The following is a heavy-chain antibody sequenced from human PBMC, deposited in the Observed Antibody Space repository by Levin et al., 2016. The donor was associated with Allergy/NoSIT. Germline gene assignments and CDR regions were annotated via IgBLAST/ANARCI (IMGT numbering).Heavy chain of an antibody. J-gene: IGHJ6*03. CDR2: IIPIFGTA. V-gene: IGHV1-69*01. Sequence: WVRQAPGQGLEWMGGIIPIFGTANYAQKFQGRVTITADESTSTAYMELSSLRSEDTAVYYCARDPGRDRCSSTSCYHYYYYMDVWGKGTTVTVSS. CDR3: ARDPGRDRCSSTSCYHYYYYMDV. D-gene: IGHD2-2*01.